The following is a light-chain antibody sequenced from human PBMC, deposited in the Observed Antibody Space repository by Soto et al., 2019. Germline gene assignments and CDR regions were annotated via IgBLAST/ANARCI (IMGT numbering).Light chain of an antibody. CDR3: CSYAGGASVV. CDR1: SSDIGRYNL. CDR2: EDI. J-gene: IGLJ2*01. V-gene: IGLV2-23*01. Sequence: QAVVTQPASVSGSPGQSITISCTGTSSDIGRYNLVSWYQQHPGKAPKLMIYEDIERPSGVSNRFSGSKSGNTASLTISGLQTEDEADYYCCSYAGGASVVFGGGTKLTVL.